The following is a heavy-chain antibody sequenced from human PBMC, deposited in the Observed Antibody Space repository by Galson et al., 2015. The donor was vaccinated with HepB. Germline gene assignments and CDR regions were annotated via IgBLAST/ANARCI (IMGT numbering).Heavy chain of an antibody. D-gene: IGHD2-2*02. CDR2: IYYSGST. CDR1: GGSISSGGYY. V-gene: IGHV4-31*03. Sequence: TLSLTCTVSGGSISSGGYYWSWIRQHPGQGLEWIGYIYYSGSTYYNPSLKSRVTISVDTSKNQFSLKLSSVTAADTAVYYCARDRAVVPAAIGLGWNYMDVWGKGTTVTVSS. CDR3: ARDRAVVPAAIGLGWNYMDV. J-gene: IGHJ6*03.